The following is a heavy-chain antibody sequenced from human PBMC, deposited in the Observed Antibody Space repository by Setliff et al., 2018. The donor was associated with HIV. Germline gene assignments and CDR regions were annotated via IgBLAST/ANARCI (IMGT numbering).Heavy chain of an antibody. CDR3: AKVLLRTNAVYGVVSNRFDP. J-gene: IGHJ5*02. D-gene: IGHD2-8*01. CDR2: INSDGSYT. CDR1: GFTFSTSW. V-gene: IGHV3-74*01. Sequence: GGSLRLSCAASGFTFSTSWMHWVRQAPGKGLLWVSRINSDGSYTNYADSVKGRFTISRDNAENKLYLQMNSLRAEDTAVYFCAKVLLRTNAVYGVVSNRFDPWGQGALVTVSS.